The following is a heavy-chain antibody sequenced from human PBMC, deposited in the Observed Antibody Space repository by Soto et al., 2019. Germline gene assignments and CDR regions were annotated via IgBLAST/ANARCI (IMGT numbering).Heavy chain of an antibody. CDR2: IRSKAYGGTT. CDR3: TGYGYYYYYYMDV. V-gene: IGHV3-49*03. D-gene: IGHD3-10*01. Sequence: GGSLRLSCTASGFTFGDYAMSWFRQAPGKGLEWVGFIRSKAYGGTTEYAASVKGRCTISRDDSKSIAYLQMNSLKTEDTAVYYCTGYGYYYYYYMDVWGKGTTVTVSS. CDR1: GFTFGDYA. J-gene: IGHJ6*03.